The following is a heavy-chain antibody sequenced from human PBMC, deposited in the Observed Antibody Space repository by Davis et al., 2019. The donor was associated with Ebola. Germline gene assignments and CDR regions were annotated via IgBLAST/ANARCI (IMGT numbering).Heavy chain of an antibody. D-gene: IGHD5-18*01. CDR2: IIPIFGTA. V-gene: IGHV1-69*13. Sequence: SVKVSCKASGGTFSSYAISWVRQAPGQGLEWMGGIIPIFGTANYAQKFQGRVTITADESTSTAYMELSSLRSEDTAVYYCARVDTAMAAYYYYYMDVWGKGTTVTVSS. CDR3: ARVDTAMAAYYYYYMDV. J-gene: IGHJ6*03. CDR1: GGTFSSYA.